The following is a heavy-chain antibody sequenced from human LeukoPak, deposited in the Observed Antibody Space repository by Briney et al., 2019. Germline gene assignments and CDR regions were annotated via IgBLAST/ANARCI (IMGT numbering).Heavy chain of an antibody. D-gene: IGHD3-3*01. CDR3: ARAKIFGVVIDAFDI. CDR1: GYTFTSYY. V-gene: IGHV1-46*03. J-gene: IGHJ3*02. CDR2: INHSGGST. Sequence: ASVKVSCKASGYTFTSYYMHWVRQAPGQGLEWMGIINHSGGSTSYAQKFQGRVTMTRDTSTSTVYMELSSLRSEDTAVYYCARAKIFGVVIDAFDIWGQGTMVTVSS.